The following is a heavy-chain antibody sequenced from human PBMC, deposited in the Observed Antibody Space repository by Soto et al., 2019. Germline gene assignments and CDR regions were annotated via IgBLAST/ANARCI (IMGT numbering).Heavy chain of an antibody. V-gene: IGHV4-39*01. J-gene: IGHJ3*02. Sequence: QLQLQESGPGLVKPSETLSLTCTVSGGSISSSSYYWGWIRQPPGKGLEWIGSIYYSGSTYYNPSLKSRVTISVDTSKNQFSLMLSSVTAADTAVYYCASSDCTNGVCLDAFDIWGQGTMVTVSS. CDR1: GGSISSSSYY. D-gene: IGHD2-8*01. CDR3: ASSDCTNGVCLDAFDI. CDR2: IYYSGST.